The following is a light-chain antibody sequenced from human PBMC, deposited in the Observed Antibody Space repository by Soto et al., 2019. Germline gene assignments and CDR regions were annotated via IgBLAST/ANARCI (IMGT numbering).Light chain of an antibody. CDR2: TIS. V-gene: IGKV2-24*01. Sequence: DIVMTQTPLSSPVTLGHPASSSCMSSQSLLHSDGNTYLSCLQQRTGQPPRLLISTISYRFSGVPERLSGSGAGKDFTMKISRVEAEDVGVYYCMQATQFPLTFGGVTKVDIK. CDR1: QSLLHSDGNTY. CDR3: MQATQFPLT. J-gene: IGKJ4*01.